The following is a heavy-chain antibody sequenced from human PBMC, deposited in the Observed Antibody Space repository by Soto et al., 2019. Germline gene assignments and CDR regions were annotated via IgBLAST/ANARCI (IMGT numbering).Heavy chain of an antibody. J-gene: IGHJ4*02. CDR1: GYSFTSYW. CDR3: ARLHPISGTMVRGVIQYYFDY. D-gene: IGHD3-10*01. V-gene: IGHV5-10-1*03. CDR2: IDPSDSYT. Sequence: EVQLVQSGAEVKKPGESLRISCKGSGYSFTSYWISWVRQMPGKGLEWMGRIDPSDSYTNYSPSFQGHVTISADKSISTAYLQWSSLKASDTAMYYCARLHPISGTMVRGVIQYYFDYWGQGTLVTVSS.